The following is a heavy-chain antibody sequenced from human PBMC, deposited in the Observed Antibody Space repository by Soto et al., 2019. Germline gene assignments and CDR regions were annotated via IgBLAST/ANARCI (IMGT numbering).Heavy chain of an antibody. CDR3: ARAAQFNYGGHSGFDY. D-gene: IGHD4-17*01. V-gene: IGHV3-74*01. J-gene: IGHJ4*02. Sequence: GGSLILSCATSGFTFSRGWMPWVRQAPGKGLVWVSHIKSDGSATSYADSVKGRFTISRDDAKNTLYLQMNSLRAEDTALYYCARAAQFNYGGHSGFDYWGQGTLVTVSS. CDR2: IKSDGSAT. CDR1: GFTFSRGW.